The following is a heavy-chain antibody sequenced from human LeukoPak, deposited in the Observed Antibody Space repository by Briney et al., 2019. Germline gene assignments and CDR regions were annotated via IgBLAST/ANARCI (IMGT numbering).Heavy chain of an antibody. CDR2: INPNSGGT. Sequence: ASVKVSCKASGYTFTGYYMHWVRQAPGQGLGWMGWINPNSGGTNYAQKFQGRVTMTRDTSISTAYMELSRLRSDDTAVYYCARGSFVVVVAAKAAGWFDPWGQGTLVTVSS. CDR3: ARGSFVVVVAAKAAGWFDP. D-gene: IGHD2-15*01. V-gene: IGHV1-2*02. CDR1: GYTFTGYY. J-gene: IGHJ5*02.